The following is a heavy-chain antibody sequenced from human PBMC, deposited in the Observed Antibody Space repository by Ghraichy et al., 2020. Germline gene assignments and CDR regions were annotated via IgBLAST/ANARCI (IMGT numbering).Heavy chain of an antibody. CDR2: ISSSSNNI. J-gene: IGHJ3*02. V-gene: IGHV3-48*02. Sequence: GESLNISCAASGFTFSSYSMNWVRQAPGKGLEWVSYISSSSNNIYYADSVKGRFTISRDNAKNSLYLQMNSLRDEDTALYYCTRDRLEEWQLLRYAFDNWGQGTMVTVSS. CDR3: TRDRLEEWQLLRYAFDN. D-gene: IGHD1-26*01. CDR1: GFTFSSYS.